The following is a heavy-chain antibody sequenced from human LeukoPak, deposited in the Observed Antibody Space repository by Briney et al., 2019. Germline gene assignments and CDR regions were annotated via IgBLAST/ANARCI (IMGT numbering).Heavy chain of an antibody. J-gene: IGHJ4*02. CDR2: IYYSGST. CDR3: ARQGYSAYEILDY. V-gene: IGHV4-59*08. D-gene: IGHD5-12*01. CDR1: GGSISSYY. Sequence: SETLSLTCTVSGGSISSYYWSWILQPPGKGLEWIGYIYYSGSTNYRPSLKSRVTISVDTSKNQFSLKLSSVTAADTAVYYCARQGYSAYEILDYWGQGTLVTVSS.